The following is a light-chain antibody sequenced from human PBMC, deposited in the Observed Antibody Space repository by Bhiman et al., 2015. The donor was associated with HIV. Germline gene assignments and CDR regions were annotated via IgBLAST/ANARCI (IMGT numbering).Light chain of an antibody. CDR1: SSDVGSYNL. CDR2: DNN. CDR3: ATWDSSLSAEV. V-gene: IGLV1-51*01. Sequence: QSALTQPASVSGSPGQSITISCTGTSSDVGSYNLLSWYQQLPGTAPKLLIYDNNERPSGIPDRFSASKSGTSATLGITGLQTGDEADYYCATWDSSLSAEVFGGGTKLTVL. J-gene: IGLJ2*01.